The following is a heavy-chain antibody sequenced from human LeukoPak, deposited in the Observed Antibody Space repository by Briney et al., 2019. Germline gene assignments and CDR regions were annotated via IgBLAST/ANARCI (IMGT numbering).Heavy chain of an antibody. Sequence: ASVKVSCKASGYIFTHYYIHWMRRAPGQGLEWMGWINPKTGDTNFAKRFQGRVTMTRDTSISTVYMELNRLTSDDTALYYCARVGYCSGDRCYLHFDYWGQGTLVTVSS. CDR2: INPKTGDT. CDR3: ARVGYCSGDRCYLHFDY. CDR1: GYIFTHYY. J-gene: IGHJ4*02. V-gene: IGHV1-2*02. D-gene: IGHD2-15*01.